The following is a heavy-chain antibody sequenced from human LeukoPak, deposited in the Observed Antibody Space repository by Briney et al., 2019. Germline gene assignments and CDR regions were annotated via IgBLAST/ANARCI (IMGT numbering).Heavy chain of an antibody. CDR2: INHSGST. J-gene: IGHJ3*02. Sequence: SETLSHTCAVYGGSFSGYYWSWIRQPPGKGLEWIGEINHSGSTNYNPSLKSRVTISVDTSKNQFSLKLSSVTAADTAVYYCASGYGDYLYAFDIWGQGTMVTVSS. V-gene: IGHV4-34*01. CDR3: ASGYGDYLYAFDI. CDR1: GGSFSGYY. D-gene: IGHD4-17*01.